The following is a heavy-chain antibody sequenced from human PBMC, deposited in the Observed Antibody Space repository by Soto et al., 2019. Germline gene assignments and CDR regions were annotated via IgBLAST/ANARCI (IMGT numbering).Heavy chain of an antibody. Sequence: SETLSLTCTVSGGSISRYYWSWIRQPPGKGLEWIGYLYNAGSTIYNPSLKSRVTISVDMSQNQFSLNLNYVTAADTAVYYCARSIVVVTALDYWGQGTLVTVSS. CDR2: LYNAGST. J-gene: IGHJ4*02. CDR1: GGSISRYY. D-gene: IGHD2-21*02. CDR3: ARSIVVVTALDY. V-gene: IGHV4-59*01.